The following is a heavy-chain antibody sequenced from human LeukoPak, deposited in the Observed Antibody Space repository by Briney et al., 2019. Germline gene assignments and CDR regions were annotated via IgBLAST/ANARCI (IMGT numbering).Heavy chain of an antibody. D-gene: IGHD1-26*01. V-gene: IGHV3-48*04. Sequence: GGSLRLSCAASGFTFSSYSMNWVRQAPGKGLEWVSYISSSSSTIYYADSVKGRFTISRDNAKNSLYLQMNGLRAEDTAVYYCARGTSGSYRDYWGQGTLVTVSS. J-gene: IGHJ4*02. CDR2: ISSSSSTI. CDR1: GFTFSSYS. CDR3: ARGTSGSYRDY.